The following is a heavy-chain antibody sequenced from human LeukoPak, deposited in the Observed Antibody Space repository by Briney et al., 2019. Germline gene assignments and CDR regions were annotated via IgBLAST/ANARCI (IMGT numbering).Heavy chain of an antibody. CDR2: INIGGTNT. V-gene: IGHV3-11*01. Sequence: GGALILSFAASGFTFIDYYMSGIRQPPGRGREGLSYINIGGTNTHYSGSVKGRLIISTDNAKKSLYFEMTNLRAEDTAVYYCATDGAGFATSGQGVLVTVSS. J-gene: IGHJ5*02. CDR1: GFTFIDYY. CDR3: ATDGAGFAT.